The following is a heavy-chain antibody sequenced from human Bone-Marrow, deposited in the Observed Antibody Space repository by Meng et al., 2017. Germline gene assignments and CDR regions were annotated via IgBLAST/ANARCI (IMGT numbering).Heavy chain of an antibody. V-gene: IGHV1-8*03. CDR1: GYTFTSYD. Sequence: ASVKVSCKASGYTFTSYDINWVRQATGQGLEWMGWMNPNSGNTGYAQKFQGRVTITRNTSISTAYMELRSLRSDDTAVYYCARDRYFAGSESYTSFDNWGQGTLVTVSS. D-gene: IGHD3-10*01. CDR3: ARDRYFAGSESYTSFDN. CDR2: MNPNSGNT. J-gene: IGHJ4*02.